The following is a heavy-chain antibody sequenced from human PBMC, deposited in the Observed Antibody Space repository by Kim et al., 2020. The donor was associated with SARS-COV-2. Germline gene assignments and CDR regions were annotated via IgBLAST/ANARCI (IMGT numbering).Heavy chain of an antibody. CDR3: ARGPL. V-gene: IGHV3-74*01. CDR2: INNDGSTT. Sequence: GGSLRLSCAASGFTFSTYGMDWVRQAPGKGLVWVARINNDGSTTHYADSVKGRFTISRDNSKNTLFLQMTSLRAEDTGVYYCARGPLWGQGTLVTVSS. CDR1: GFTFSTYG. J-gene: IGHJ4*02.